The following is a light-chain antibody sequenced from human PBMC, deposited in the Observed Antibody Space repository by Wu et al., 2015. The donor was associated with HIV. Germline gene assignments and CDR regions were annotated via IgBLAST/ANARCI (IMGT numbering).Light chain of an antibody. V-gene: IGKV1-33*01. J-gene: IGKJ5*01. Sequence: SSLVCISWDESHHHLPGESDINNSLNWYQKKPGRAPELLIYRASNLETGVPSRFSGSGSGIDFFLTIDSLQPEDFATYYCQQYDDFTTFGQGTRLDIK. CDR1: DINNS. CDR3: QQYDDFTT. CDR2: RAS.